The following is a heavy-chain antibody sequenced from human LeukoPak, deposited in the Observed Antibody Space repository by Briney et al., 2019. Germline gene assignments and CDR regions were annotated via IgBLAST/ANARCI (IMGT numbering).Heavy chain of an antibody. J-gene: IGHJ4*02. Sequence: PSETLSLTCTVSGGSISSYYWSWVRQAPGKGLEWVSSISSGSSYIFYADSLQGRFTISRDNAKNSLYLQMNSLRAEDTAVYYCAKITKEAGTDKYYFDYWGQGTLVTVSS. CDR2: ISSGSSYI. V-gene: IGHV3-21*01. CDR1: GGSISSYY. D-gene: IGHD6-19*01. CDR3: AKITKEAGTDKYYFDY.